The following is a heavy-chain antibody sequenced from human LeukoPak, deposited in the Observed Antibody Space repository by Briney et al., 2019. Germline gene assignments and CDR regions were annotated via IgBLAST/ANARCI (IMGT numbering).Heavy chain of an antibody. Sequence: SETLSLTCTVSGGSISSGVYYWTWIRQPPGKGLEWIGHIYYTGSTTYNPSLKSRVTISVDTSKNQFSLKLTSVTAADTAVYYCARGPAAGIDTGHYDYWGQGTLVTVSS. CDR2: IYYTGST. CDR3: ARGPAAGIDTGHYDY. V-gene: IGHV4-61*08. CDR1: GGSISSGVYY. J-gene: IGHJ4*02. D-gene: IGHD6-13*01.